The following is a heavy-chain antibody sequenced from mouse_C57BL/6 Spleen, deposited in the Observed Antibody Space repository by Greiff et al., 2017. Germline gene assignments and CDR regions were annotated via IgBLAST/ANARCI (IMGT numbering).Heavy chain of an antibody. Sequence: VQLQQPGAELVKPGASVKLSCKASGYTFTSYWMHWVKQRPGQGLEWIGMIHPNSGSTNYNEKFKSKATLTVDKSSSTAYMQLSSLTSEDSAVYYCARFGHYYGSSDAFDYWGQGTTLTVSS. CDR2: IHPNSGST. CDR3: ARFGHYYGSSDAFDY. CDR1: GYTFTSYW. J-gene: IGHJ2*01. D-gene: IGHD1-1*01. V-gene: IGHV1-64*01.